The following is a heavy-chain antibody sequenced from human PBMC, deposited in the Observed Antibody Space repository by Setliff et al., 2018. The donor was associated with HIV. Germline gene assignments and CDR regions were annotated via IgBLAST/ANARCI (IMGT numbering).Heavy chain of an antibody. V-gene: IGHV1-3*01. CDR1: GYTFTSYA. CDR2: INAGNGNT. CDR3: ARDSRYFGYSSSFGDY. Sequence: ASVKVSCKASGYTFTSYAMHWVRQVPGQRLEWMGWINAGNGNTKYAQKLQGRVTMITDTSTSTAYMELRSLRSDDTAVYYCARDSRYFGYSSSFGDYWGQGTLVTVSS. J-gene: IGHJ4*02. D-gene: IGHD6-13*01.